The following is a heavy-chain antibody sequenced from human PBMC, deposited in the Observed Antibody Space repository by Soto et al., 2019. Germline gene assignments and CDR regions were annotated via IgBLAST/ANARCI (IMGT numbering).Heavy chain of an antibody. CDR2: IYYSGST. J-gene: IGHJ3*02. V-gene: IGHV4-39*01. CDR3: ARKRRYSSSWYPRAAFDI. D-gene: IGHD6-13*01. CDR1: GGSISSSSYY. Sequence: SETLSLTCSVSGGSISSSSYYWGWIRQPPGKGLEWIGSIYYSGSTYYNPSLKSRVTISVDTSKNQFSLKLSSVTAADTAVYYCARKRRYSSSWYPRAAFDIWGQGTMVNVSS.